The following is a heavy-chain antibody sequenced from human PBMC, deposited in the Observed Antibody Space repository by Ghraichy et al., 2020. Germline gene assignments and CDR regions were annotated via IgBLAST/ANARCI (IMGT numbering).Heavy chain of an antibody. CDR3: ARVRRAAAGIYYFDY. CDR2: IYSGGST. D-gene: IGHD6-13*01. Sequence: GGSLRLSCAASGFTVSSNYMSWVRQAPGKGLEWVSVIYSGGSTYYADSVKGRFTISRDNSKNTLYLQMNSLRAEDTAVYYCARVRRAAAGIYYFDYWGQGTLVTVPS. V-gene: IGHV3-53*01. J-gene: IGHJ4*02. CDR1: GFTVSSNY.